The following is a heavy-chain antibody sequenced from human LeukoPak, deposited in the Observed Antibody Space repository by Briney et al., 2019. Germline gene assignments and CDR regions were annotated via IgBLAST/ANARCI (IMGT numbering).Heavy chain of an antibody. D-gene: IGHD6-19*01. V-gene: IGHV3-23*01. J-gene: IGHJ4*02. CDR1: GFTFSSYA. CDR3: AKAGSSGWYNGY. Sequence: GGSLRLSCAASGFTFSSYAMHWVRQAPGKGLEWVSAISGSGGSTYYADSVKGRFTISRDNSKNTLYLQMNSLRAEDTAIYYCAKAGSSGWYNGYWGQGTLVTVSS. CDR2: ISGSGGST.